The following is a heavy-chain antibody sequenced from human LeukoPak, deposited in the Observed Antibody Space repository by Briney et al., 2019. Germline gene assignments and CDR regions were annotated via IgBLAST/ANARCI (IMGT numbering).Heavy chain of an antibody. V-gene: IGHV3-30*02. CDR3: AKTITVAGNDAFDI. CDR1: GFTFSSYE. Sequence: GGSLRLSCAASGFTFSSYEMNWVRQAPGKGLEWVAFIRYDESNKYYADSVKGRFTISRDNSKNTLYLQMNSLRAEDTAVYYCAKTITVAGNDAFDIWGQGTMVTVSS. CDR2: IRYDESNK. D-gene: IGHD6-19*01. J-gene: IGHJ3*02.